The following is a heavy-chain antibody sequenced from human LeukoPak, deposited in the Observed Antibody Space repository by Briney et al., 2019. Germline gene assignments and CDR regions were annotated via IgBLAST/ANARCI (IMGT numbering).Heavy chain of an antibody. Sequence: GGSLRLSGAASGFRFSYHDMHWVRQAPGKGLEFVSSIGAAGAHTFYADSVKGRFTISRDNFQSTMYLQMDGLRPADSAVYYCARELGGTKTGGFDIWGQGTVVTVSS. J-gene: IGHJ3*02. D-gene: IGHD1-14*01. CDR2: IGAAGAHT. CDR1: GFRFSYHD. V-gene: IGHV3-64*02. CDR3: ARELGGTKTGGFDI.